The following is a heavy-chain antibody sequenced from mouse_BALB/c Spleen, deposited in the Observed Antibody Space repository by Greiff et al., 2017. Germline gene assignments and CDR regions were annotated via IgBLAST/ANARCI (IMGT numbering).Heavy chain of an antibody. CDR2: IYPGSGNT. CDR3: ARDYYGRPFDY. D-gene: IGHD1-1*01. Sequence: QVQLKQSGPELVKPGASVKISCKASGYTFTDYYINWVKQKPGQGLEWIGWIYPGSGNTKYNEKFKGKATLTVDTSSSTAYMQLSSLTSEDTAVYFCARDYYGRPFDYWGQGTTLTVSS. V-gene: IGHV1-84*02. J-gene: IGHJ2*01. CDR1: GYTFTDYY.